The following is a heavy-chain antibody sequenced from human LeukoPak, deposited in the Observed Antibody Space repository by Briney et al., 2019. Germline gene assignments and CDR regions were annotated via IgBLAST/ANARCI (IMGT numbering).Heavy chain of an antibody. V-gene: IGHV3-64*02. Sequence: GGSLRLSCGASGFTFSSYAMHWVRQAPGKGLEYVSAISSNGGSAHYADSVKGRFSISRDNSKNTLYLQMGSLRAEDMAVYYCARETRNYYFDYWGQGTLVTVSS. CDR2: ISSNGGSA. CDR1: GFTFSSYA. CDR3: ARETRNYYFDY. J-gene: IGHJ4*02.